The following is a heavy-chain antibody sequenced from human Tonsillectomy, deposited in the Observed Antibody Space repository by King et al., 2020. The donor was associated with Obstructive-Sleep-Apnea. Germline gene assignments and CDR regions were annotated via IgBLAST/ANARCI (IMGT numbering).Heavy chain of an antibody. CDR1: EFTFSSYW. V-gene: IGHV3-7*03. Sequence: VQLVESGGGLVQPGGSLRLSCASSEFTFSSYWMTWVRQAPGKGLEWGANINKDGSATNYVDSVKGRFTISRDNAKNSRYLQMNSCRADDTAVYYCARIGWVVYAIEYWGQGTLVTVSS. D-gene: IGHD2-8*02. CDR3: ARIGWVVYAIEY. CDR2: INKDGSAT. J-gene: IGHJ4*02.